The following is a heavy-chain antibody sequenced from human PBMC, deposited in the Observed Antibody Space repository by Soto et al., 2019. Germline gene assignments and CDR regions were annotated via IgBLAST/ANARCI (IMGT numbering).Heavy chain of an antibody. J-gene: IGHJ4*02. V-gene: IGHV4-4*02. D-gene: IGHD6-13*01. CDR2: IHHSGST. CDR3: ARDQGSHPGE. CDR1: GLSISSDNW. Sequence: QVQLQESGPGLVRPSGTVSLTCAVSGLSISSDNWWSWVRQPPGKGLEWTGEIHHSGSTNYNPSLKRRVTMSVVPSKDLFSLTLNSVTAADTAFYYCARDQGSHPGEWGQGTLVSVSS.